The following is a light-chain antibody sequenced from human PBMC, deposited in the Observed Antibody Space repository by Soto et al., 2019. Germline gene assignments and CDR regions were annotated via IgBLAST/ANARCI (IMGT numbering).Light chain of an antibody. CDR1: SSDVGAYNY. CDR2: EVI. CDR3: SSFTNTENSYV. Sequence: QSALTQPPSGSGSPGQSVTISCTGTSSDVGAYNYVSWYQQHPGRAPKLLIYEVIKRPSGVPDRFSGSKSGNTASLTVSGLQAEDEGDYYCSSFTNTENSYVFGSGTKVTVL. J-gene: IGLJ1*01. V-gene: IGLV2-8*01.